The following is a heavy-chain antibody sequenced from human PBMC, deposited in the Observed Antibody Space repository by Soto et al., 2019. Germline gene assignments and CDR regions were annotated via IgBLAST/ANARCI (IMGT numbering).Heavy chain of an antibody. CDR1: RDTFDSYA. CDR2: IIPILGTT. CDR3: VRRMFYDFWSPYYYFDN. V-gene: IGHV1-69*13. D-gene: IGHD3-3*01. J-gene: IGHJ4*02. Sequence: SVKVSCKASRDTFDSYAMTWVRLAPGQGPEWMGGIIPILGTTKYAQKFQGRVTMTADESTSTVYMELSSLRSEDGAVYYCVRRMFYDFWSPYYYFDNWGQGTQVTVSS.